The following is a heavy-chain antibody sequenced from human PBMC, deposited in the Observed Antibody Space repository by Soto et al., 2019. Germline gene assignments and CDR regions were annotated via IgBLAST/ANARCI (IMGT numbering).Heavy chain of an antibody. V-gene: IGHV1-69*12. D-gene: IGHD2-15*01. CDR3: ARHPPISGGGSERGHYYDYYGMDV. Sequence: QVQLVQSGAEVKKPGSSVKVSCKASGGTFSSYAISWVRQAPGQGLEWMGGIIPIFGTADSTQKFQGRVTITAEESTKTAHRRLSSMRSEDTAMYYCARHPPISGGGSERGHYYDYYGMDVWGQGTTVTVS. CDR1: GGTFSSYA. CDR2: IIPIFGTA. J-gene: IGHJ6*02.